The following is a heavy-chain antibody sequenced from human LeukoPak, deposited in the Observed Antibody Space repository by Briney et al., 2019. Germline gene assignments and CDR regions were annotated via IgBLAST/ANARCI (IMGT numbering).Heavy chain of an antibody. CDR2: IRNSGST. CDR3: ARTTYYYDSSGYLYYFDY. V-gene: IGHV4-31*03. J-gene: IGHJ4*02. CDR1: GGSISSGGYY. D-gene: IGHD3-22*01. Sequence: SETLSLTCTVSGGSISSGGYYWSWIRQHPGKGLEWIGYIRNSGSTYYNPSLKSRLTISVDTSKNQFSLRLRSVTAADTAVYYCARTTYYYDSSGYLYYFDYWGQGTLVTVSS.